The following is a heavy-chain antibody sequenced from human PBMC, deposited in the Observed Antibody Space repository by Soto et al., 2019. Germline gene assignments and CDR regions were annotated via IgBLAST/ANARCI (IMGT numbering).Heavy chain of an antibody. CDR3: VRDDKWAFDI. CDR2: ISVGSGSI. CDR1: GFTFSSYA. V-gene: IGHV3-48*04. D-gene: IGHD1-26*01. Sequence: EVHLEESGGGLVQPGRSRRISCAASGFTFSSYAMNWVRQAPGKGLEWISYISVGSGSIFYADSVRGRFTISRDDAQNSVYLQMDTLRSEDTAMYYCVRDDKWAFDIWGQGTTVIVSS. J-gene: IGHJ3*02.